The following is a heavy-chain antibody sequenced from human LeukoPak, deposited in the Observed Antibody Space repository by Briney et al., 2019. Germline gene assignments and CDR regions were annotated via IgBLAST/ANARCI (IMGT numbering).Heavy chain of an antibody. J-gene: IGHJ4*02. Sequence: SETLSLTCAVYGGSFSGYYWSWIRQPPGKGLEWIGYIYYSGSTNYNPSLKSRVTISVDTSKNQFSLKLSSVTAADTAVYYCATKMGPIQLWNLMAFDYWGQGTLVTVSS. CDR1: GGSFSGYY. V-gene: IGHV4-59*01. CDR2: IYYSGST. CDR3: ATKMGPIQLWNLMAFDY. D-gene: IGHD5-18*01.